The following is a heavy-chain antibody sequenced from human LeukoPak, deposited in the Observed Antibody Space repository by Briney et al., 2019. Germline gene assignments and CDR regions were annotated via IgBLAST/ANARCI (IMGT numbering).Heavy chain of an antibody. J-gene: IGHJ4*02. Sequence: GESLKISCKGSGYRFTDYWIGWVRQMPGKGLECMGIIYPDDSDIRYSPSFQGQVTISADKSVSTAYLQWSSLKASDTAMYYCALDSSGYYFFDYWGQGTLVTVSS. CDR2: IYPDDSDI. D-gene: IGHD3-22*01. CDR1: GYRFTDYW. CDR3: ALDSSGYYFFDY. V-gene: IGHV5-51*01.